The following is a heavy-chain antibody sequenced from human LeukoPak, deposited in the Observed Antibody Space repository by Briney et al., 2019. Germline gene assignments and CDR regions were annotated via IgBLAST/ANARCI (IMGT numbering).Heavy chain of an antibody. J-gene: IGHJ4*02. CDR3: ARAGGEAGIDY. Sequence: SETLSLTCTVSGGSISSSSYYWGWIRQPPGKGLEWIGYIYYSGSTNYNPSLKSRVTISVDTSKNQFSLKLSSVTAADTAVYYCARAGGEAGIDYWGQGTLVTVSS. V-gene: IGHV4-61*05. CDR1: GGSISSSSYY. D-gene: IGHD6-19*01. CDR2: IYYSGST.